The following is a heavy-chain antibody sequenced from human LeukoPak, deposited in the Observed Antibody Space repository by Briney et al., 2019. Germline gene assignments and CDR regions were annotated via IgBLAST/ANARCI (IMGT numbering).Heavy chain of an antibody. D-gene: IGHD6-19*01. CDR2: ISASGTTI. CDR1: GFSFSSYE. J-gene: IGHJ4*01. Sequence: GGSLRLSCAASGFSFSSYEMNWVCQAPGKGLEWVSYISASGTTIYYADSVKGRFTISRDNAEKSLYLQMNSLRAEDTAGYYCARGTSGSGWDFDYWGHGALVTVSS. V-gene: IGHV3-48*03. CDR3: ARGTSGSGWDFDY.